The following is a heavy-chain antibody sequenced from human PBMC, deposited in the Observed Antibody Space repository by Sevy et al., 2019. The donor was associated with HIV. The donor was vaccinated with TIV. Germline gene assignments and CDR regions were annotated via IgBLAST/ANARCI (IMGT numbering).Heavy chain of an antibody. CDR1: RYSLSEIS. V-gene: IGHV1-24*01. CDR2: FDPEDGET. Sequence: ASVKVSCKVSRYSLSEISMHWVRQAPGKGLEWMGGFDPEDGETIYAQKFQGRVTMTEDTSTDTAYMELRRLTSEDTAVYYCTTLDFWSDHPFYGTDVWGQGTTVTVSS. J-gene: IGHJ6*02. CDR3: TTLDFWSDHPFYGTDV. D-gene: IGHD3-3*01.